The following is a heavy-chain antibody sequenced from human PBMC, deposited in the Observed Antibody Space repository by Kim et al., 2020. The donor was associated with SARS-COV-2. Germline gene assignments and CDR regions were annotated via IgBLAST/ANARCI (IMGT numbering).Heavy chain of an antibody. D-gene: IGHD1-26*01. V-gene: IGHV3-53*01. CDR1: GFTVSSYY. CDR3: ARAEVGWESGMDV. J-gene: IGHJ6*02. Sequence: GGSLRLSCAPSGFTVSSYYMTWVRQAPGKGLEWVSVIYTGGRTYYADSVKGRFTLSRDKSKNTLYLQMNSLRVEDTAVYYFARAEVGWESGMDVWGQGTTVTVSS. CDR2: IYTGGRT.